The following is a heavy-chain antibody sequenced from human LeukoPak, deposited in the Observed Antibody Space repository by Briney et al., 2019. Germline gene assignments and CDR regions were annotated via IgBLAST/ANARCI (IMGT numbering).Heavy chain of an antibody. J-gene: IGHJ4*02. CDR2: IYGGGNI. CDR1: GFTFSSSS. CDR3: ARGAGYNYPYYFDY. D-gene: IGHD5-24*01. V-gene: IGHV3-53*01. Sequence: PGGSLRLSCAASGFTFSSSSMNWVRQAPEKGLEWVSVIYGGGNIYYADSVKGRFTISRDNSKNTLYLQMNSLRAEDTAVYYCARGAGYNYPYYFDYWGQGTLVTVSS.